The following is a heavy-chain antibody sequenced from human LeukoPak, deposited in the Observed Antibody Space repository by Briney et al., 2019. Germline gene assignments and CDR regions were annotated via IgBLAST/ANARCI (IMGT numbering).Heavy chain of an antibody. CDR1: GFSFSTYA. Sequence: GSMRLFCLAPGFSFSTYAMDWVRQARGKGLEWVSSIIGSGAKTYFADSVKGRFTISRDNSKNTLYLQMNSLRAEDTAIYYCAKATLGSCSGARCYPFDYWGQGTLVNVSS. D-gene: IGHD2-15*01. J-gene: IGHJ4*02. CDR2: IIGSGAKT. CDR3: AKATLGSCSGARCYPFDY. V-gene: IGHV3-23*01.